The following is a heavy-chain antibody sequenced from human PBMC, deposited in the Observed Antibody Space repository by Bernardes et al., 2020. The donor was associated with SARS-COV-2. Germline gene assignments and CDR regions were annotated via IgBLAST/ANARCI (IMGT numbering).Heavy chain of an antibody. D-gene: IGHD4-17*01. CDR1: GASFTSSA. CDR2: ISGSSGST. Sequence: WGSLTLTIAPPGASFTSSAMRWVRQASGTALEWLSAISGSSGSTYYADSVKGRFTISRDNSKNTLYLQMNSLRAEDTAVYYCAKVFTFGPYGDYDDWGEGTLVTVSS. CDR3: AKVFTFGPYGDYDD. J-gene: IGHJ4*02. V-gene: IGHV3-23*01.